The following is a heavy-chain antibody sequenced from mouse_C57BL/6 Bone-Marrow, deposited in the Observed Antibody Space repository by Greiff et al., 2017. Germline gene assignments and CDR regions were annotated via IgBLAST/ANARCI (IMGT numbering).Heavy chain of an antibody. J-gene: IGHJ4*01. D-gene: IGHD1-1*01. CDR1: GYTFTSYW. CDR2: IDPSDSYT. V-gene: IGHV1-69*01. Sequence: QVQLQQPGAELVMPGASVKLSCKASGYTFTSYWMHWVKQRPGQGLEWIGEIDPSDSYTNYNQKFKGKSTLTVDKSSSTAYMQRSSLTSEDSAVYYCATTVVAVYCAMDYWGQGTSVTVSS. CDR3: ATTVVAVYCAMDY.